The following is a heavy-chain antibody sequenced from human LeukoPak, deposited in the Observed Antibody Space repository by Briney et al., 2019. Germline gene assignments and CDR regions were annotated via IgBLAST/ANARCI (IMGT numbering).Heavy chain of an antibody. Sequence: GRSLRLSCAASGFTFSNYGMHWVRQAPGKGLEWVAVIAYDGSNKYYADSVKGRFTTSRDSSKNTLYLQMNSLRAEDTAVYYCAKDANYDILTGTLNWFDPWGQGTLVTVSS. V-gene: IGHV3-30*18. CDR1: GFTFSNYG. CDR3: AKDANYDILTGTLNWFDP. J-gene: IGHJ5*02. CDR2: IAYDGSNK. D-gene: IGHD3-9*01.